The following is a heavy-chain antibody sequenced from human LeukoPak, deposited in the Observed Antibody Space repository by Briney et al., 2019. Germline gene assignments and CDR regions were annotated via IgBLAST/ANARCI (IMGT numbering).Heavy chain of an antibody. CDR2: INSDGSWT. D-gene: IGHD2/OR15-2a*01. V-gene: IGHV3-74*01. CDR3: VSFYETY. Sequence: GGSLRLSCAASGFTFSSYSMNWIRQAPGKGLVWVSHINSDGSWTSYADSVRGRFTISKDNAKNTVYLQMNSLRAEDTAVYYCVSFYETYWGRGTLVTVSS. J-gene: IGHJ4*02. CDR1: GFTFSSYS.